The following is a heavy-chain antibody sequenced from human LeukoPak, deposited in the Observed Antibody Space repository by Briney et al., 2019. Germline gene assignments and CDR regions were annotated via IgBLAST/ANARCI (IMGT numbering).Heavy chain of an antibody. Sequence: SETLSLTCAVYGGSFSGYYWSWIRQPPGKGLEWIGEINHSGSTNYNPSLKSRVTISVDTSKNRFSLNLSSMTAADTAVYYCARHHDSSGLYGPFDYWGQGTLVTVSS. V-gene: IGHV4-34*01. CDR2: INHSGST. D-gene: IGHD3-22*01. J-gene: IGHJ4*02. CDR1: GGSFSGYY. CDR3: ARHHDSSGLYGPFDY.